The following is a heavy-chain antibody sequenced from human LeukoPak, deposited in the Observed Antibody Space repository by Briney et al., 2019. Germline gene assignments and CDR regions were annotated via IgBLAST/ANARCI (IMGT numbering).Heavy chain of an antibody. J-gene: IGHJ4*02. CDR1: GFTFDDYA. D-gene: IGHD6-13*01. CDR2: ISWNSGGST. Sequence: PGGSLSLSCAASGFTFDDYAMHWVRQAPGKGLEWVSGISWNSGGSTYYADSVKGRFTISRDNSKNTLYLQMNSLRAEDTAVYYCAKSGGYSSSWYFDHWGQGTLVTVSS. V-gene: IGHV3-23*01. CDR3: AKSGGYSSSWYFDH.